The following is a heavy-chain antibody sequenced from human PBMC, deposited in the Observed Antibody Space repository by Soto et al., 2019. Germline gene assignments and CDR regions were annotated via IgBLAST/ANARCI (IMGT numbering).Heavy chain of an antibody. J-gene: IGHJ6*02. CDR3: AKDVAPQYYYGMDV. Sequence: EVQLVESGGGLVQPGRSLRLSCAASGFTFDDYAMHWVRQAPGKGLEWVSGISWNSGSIGYADSVKGRSTISRDNAKNSLYLQMNSLRAEDTALYYCAKDVAPQYYYGMDVWGQGTTVTVSS. CDR1: GFTFDDYA. CDR2: ISWNSGSI. V-gene: IGHV3-9*01.